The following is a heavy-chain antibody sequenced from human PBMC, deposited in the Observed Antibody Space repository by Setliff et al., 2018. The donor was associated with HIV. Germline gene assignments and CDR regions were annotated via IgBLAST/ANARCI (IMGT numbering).Heavy chain of an antibody. D-gene: IGHD6-19*01. V-gene: IGHV4-38-2*01. CDR2: IYQSGSI. CDR3: ARPRRVRSRAWYWFDI. CDR1: GYSINSGFS. J-gene: IGHJ5*02. Sequence: KPSETLSLTCAASGYSINSGFSRAWIRQPPGQGPQWIGSIYQSGSIYYNPSLQSRVTISVDSSKNQFSLNLFSVTAADTAVYYCARPRRVRSRAWYWFDIWGQGTLVTVSS.